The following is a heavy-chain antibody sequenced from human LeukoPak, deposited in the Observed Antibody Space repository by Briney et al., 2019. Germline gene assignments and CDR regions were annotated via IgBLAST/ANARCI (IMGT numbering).Heavy chain of an antibody. CDR3: AKGPRRQFLPLDL. CDR2: ITSSGDST. J-gene: IGHJ4*02. Sequence: PGGSLRLSCAASGFTFRNSAMSWVRQAPGTGLEWVSRITSSGDSTYYAHSVKGRFTISRDTSKNTVYLQFNSLRAEDTPVYYSAKGPRRQFLPLDLWGQGTLVTVSS. V-gene: IGHV3-23*05. D-gene: IGHD1-14*01. CDR1: GFTFRNSA.